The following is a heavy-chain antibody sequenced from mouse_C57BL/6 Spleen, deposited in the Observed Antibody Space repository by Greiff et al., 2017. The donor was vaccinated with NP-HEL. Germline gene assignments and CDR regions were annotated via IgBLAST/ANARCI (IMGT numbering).Heavy chain of an antibody. CDR2: IDPSDSET. Sequence: QVQLQQPGAELVRPGSSVKLSCKASGYTFTSYWMYWVKQRPIQGLEWIGNIDPSDSETHYNQKFKDKATLTVDKSSSTAYMQLSSLTSEDSAVYYCARGYGSSFYAMDYWGQGTSVTVSS. D-gene: IGHD1-1*01. CDR3: ARGYGSSFYAMDY. V-gene: IGHV1-52*01. CDR1: GYTFTSYW. J-gene: IGHJ4*01.